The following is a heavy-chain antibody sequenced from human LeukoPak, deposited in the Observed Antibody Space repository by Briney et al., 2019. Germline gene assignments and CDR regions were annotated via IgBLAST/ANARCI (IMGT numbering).Heavy chain of an antibody. V-gene: IGHV3-74*01. CDR2: INSDGSST. CDR3: ARAQYYDSTTAGGMDV. CDR1: GFTFSTYW. D-gene: IGHD3-22*01. J-gene: IGHJ6*02. Sequence: GGSPRLSCAASGFTFSTYWMHWVRQAPGKGLVWVSRINSDGSSTNYADSVKGRFTISRDNAKNTLYLQMNSRRTEDTAVYYCARAQYYDSTTAGGMDVWGQGTTVTVSS.